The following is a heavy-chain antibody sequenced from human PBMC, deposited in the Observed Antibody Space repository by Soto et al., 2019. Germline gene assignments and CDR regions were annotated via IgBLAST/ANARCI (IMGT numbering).Heavy chain of an antibody. CDR2: ISAYNGNT. Sequence: QVQLVQSGAEVKKPGASVKVSCKASGYTFTSYGISWVRQAPGQGLEWMGWISAYNGNTNYAQKLQGIVTMTTDTXTXXAYMQLRSLSSDDTAVYYCARAGSSWPSRYYGMDVWGQGTTVTVSS. D-gene: IGHD6-13*01. V-gene: IGHV1-18*01. CDR1: GYTFTSYG. J-gene: IGHJ6*02. CDR3: ARAGSSWPSRYYGMDV.